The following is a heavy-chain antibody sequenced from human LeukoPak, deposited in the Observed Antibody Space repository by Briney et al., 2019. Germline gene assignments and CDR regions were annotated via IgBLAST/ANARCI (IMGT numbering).Heavy chain of an antibody. V-gene: IGHV1-69*06. J-gene: IGHJ4*02. CDR2: IIPIFGTA. CDR3: ASISRYCSGGSCYSHYFDC. CDR1: GGTFSSYA. Sequence: SVTVSFKASGGTFSSYAISWVRQAPGQGLEWMGGIIPIFGTANYAQKFQGRVTITADKSTSTAYMELSSLRSEDTAVYYCASISRYCSGGSCYSHYFDCWGQGTLVTVSS. D-gene: IGHD2-15*01.